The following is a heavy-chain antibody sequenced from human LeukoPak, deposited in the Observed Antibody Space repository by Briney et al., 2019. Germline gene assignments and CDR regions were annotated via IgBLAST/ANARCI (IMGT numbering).Heavy chain of an antibody. CDR3: ALISGSYSSGY. Sequence: GGSLRLSCAASGFTFSSYAMSWVRQAPGKGLEWVSAISGSGGSTYYADSVKGRFTISRDNSKNTLYLQMNSLRAEDTAVYCCALISGSYSSGYWGQGTLVTVSS. D-gene: IGHD1-26*01. CDR1: GFTFSSYA. J-gene: IGHJ4*02. CDR2: ISGSGGST. V-gene: IGHV3-23*01.